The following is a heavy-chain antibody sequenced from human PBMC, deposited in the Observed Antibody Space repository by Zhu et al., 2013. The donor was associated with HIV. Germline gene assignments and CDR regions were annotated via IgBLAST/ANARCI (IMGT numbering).Heavy chain of an antibody. CDR2: IWYDGSNK. Sequence: QVQLVESGGGVVQPGRSLRLSCAASGFTFSSYGMHWVRQAPGKGLEWVAVIWYDGSNKYYADSVKGRFTISRDNSKNTLYLQMNSLRADDTAVYYCARGRFLEWLGSPLDDYWGQGTLVTVSS. V-gene: IGHV3-33*01. D-gene: IGHD3-3*01. CDR3: ARGRFLEWLGSPLDDY. CDR1: GFTFSSYG. J-gene: IGHJ4*02.